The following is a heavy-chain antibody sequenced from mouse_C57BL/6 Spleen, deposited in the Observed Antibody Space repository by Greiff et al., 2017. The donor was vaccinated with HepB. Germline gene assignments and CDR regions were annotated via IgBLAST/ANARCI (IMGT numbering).Heavy chain of an antibody. CDR2: ISDGGSYT. CDR3: ARARPGFDY. CDR1: GFTFSSYA. V-gene: IGHV5-4*03. J-gene: IGHJ2*01. Sequence: EVKLMESGGGLVKPGGSLKLSCAASGFTFSSYAMSWVRQTPEKRLEWVATISDGGSYTYYPDNVKGRFTISRDNAKNNLYLQMSHLKSEDTAMYYCARARPGFDYWGQGTTLTVSS.